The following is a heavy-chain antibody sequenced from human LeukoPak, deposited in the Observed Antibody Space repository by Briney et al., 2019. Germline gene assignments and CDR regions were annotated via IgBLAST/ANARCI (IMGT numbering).Heavy chain of an antibody. CDR2: MSGSAGGT. V-gene: IGHV3-23*01. Sequence: PGGSLRLSCTASGFTFSSYAMTWVRQAPGKGLEWVSAMSGSAGGTYYAESVKGRFTISRDNSKNTLYLQMNSLRAEDTAVYYCAKGGIVVAVDYWGQGTLVTVSS. J-gene: IGHJ4*02. CDR3: AKGGIVVAVDY. CDR1: GFTFSSYA. D-gene: IGHD6-19*01.